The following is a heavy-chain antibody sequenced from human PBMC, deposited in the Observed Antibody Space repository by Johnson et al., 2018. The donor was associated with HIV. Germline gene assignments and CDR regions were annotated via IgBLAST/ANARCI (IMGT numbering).Heavy chain of an antibody. V-gene: IGHV3-7*01. CDR2: IKEDGSEK. Sequence: VQLVESGGGLVQPGGSLRISCAASGFTFSNYWMTWVRQAPGKGLEWVANIKEDGSEKYYVDSVKGRFTISRDNSKNTLYLQMNSLRAEDTAVYYCAREIRVGATGDAFDIWGQGTMVTVAS. J-gene: IGHJ3*02. CDR1: GFTFSNYW. CDR3: AREIRVGATGDAFDI. D-gene: IGHD1-26*01.